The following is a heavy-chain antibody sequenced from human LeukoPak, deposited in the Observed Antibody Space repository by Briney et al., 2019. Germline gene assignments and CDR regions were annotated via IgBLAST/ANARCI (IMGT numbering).Heavy chain of an antibody. V-gene: IGHV3-15*01. CDR2: IKSKTDGGTT. Sequence: GGSLRLSCTASTLTLNNYWMSWVRQAPGKGLEWVGRIKSKTDGGTTDYAAPVKGRFTISRDDSKNTLYLQMNSLKTEDTAVYYCTTDQYDILTGYYMGYFDYWGQGTLVTVSS. J-gene: IGHJ4*02. CDR3: TTDQYDILTGYYMGYFDY. CDR1: TLTLNNYW. D-gene: IGHD3-9*01.